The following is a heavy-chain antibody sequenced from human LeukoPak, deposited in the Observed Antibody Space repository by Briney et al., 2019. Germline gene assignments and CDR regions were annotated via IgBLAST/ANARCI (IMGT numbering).Heavy chain of an antibody. D-gene: IGHD3-22*01. J-gene: IGHJ4*02. CDR1: GFTFSSYS. CDR3: ARGSYYYDTSGYYYSDY. V-gene: IGHV3-48*04. Sequence: PGGSLRLSCAASGFTFSSYSLHWVRQAPGKGLEWVSFITSSSDLTHYVDSVKGRFTISRDNAKNSLYLQMNSLRAEDTALYYCARGSYYYDTSGYYYSDYWGQGTLVTVSS. CDR2: ITSSSDLT.